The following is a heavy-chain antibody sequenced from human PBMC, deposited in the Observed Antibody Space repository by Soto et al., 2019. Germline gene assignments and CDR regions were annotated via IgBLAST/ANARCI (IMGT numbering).Heavy chain of an antibody. CDR2: IYHSGST. D-gene: IGHD3-10*01. V-gene: IGHV4-38-2*02. CDR1: GYSISSGYC. Sequence: SETLSLTCAVSGYSISSGYCWCWIRQPPGKGLEWIGIIYHSGSTYYNPSLKSRVTISLYTSKNQFSLKLSSVTAADTAVYYCARDWIVDYYGSGSGYYYYGMDVSGQGTTVTVSS. CDR3: ARDWIVDYYGSGSGYYYYGMDV. J-gene: IGHJ6*02.